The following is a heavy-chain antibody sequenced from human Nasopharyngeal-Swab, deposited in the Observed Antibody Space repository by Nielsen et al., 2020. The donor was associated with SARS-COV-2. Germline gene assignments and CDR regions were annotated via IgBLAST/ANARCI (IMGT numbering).Heavy chain of an antibody. CDR1: GHSFSNYW. Sequence: GESLKISCKGFGHSFSNYWFAWVRQMPGKGLELIGIIYPGNSDTRYSPSFQGQVTISADKSISTAYLQWSSLRASDAAIYYCARQRTTLTLGRAFDLWGQGTMVTVPS. CDR3: ARQRTTLTLGRAFDL. V-gene: IGHV5-51*01. CDR2: IYPGNSDT. D-gene: IGHD4-17*01. J-gene: IGHJ3*01.